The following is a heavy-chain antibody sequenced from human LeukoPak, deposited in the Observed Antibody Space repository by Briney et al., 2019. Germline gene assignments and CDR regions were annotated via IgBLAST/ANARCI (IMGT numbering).Heavy chain of an antibody. D-gene: IGHD5-24*01. V-gene: IGHV3-21*01. CDR2: ISSGSSFI. J-gene: IGHJ4*02. Sequence: GGSLRLSCAASGFTFSSYAMAWVRQAPGKGLEWVSSISSGSSFIYYADSVKGRFTISRDNAKNSLCLQMNSLRAEDTAVYYCARDSGDGYKTALDYWGQGTLVTVSS. CDR3: ARDSGDGYKTALDY. CDR1: GFTFSSYA.